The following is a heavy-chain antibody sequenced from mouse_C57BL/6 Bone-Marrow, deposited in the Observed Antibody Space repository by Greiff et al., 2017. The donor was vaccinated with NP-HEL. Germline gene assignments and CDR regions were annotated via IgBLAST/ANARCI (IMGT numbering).Heavy chain of an antibody. CDR2: IWSGGST. CDR1: GFSLTSYG. D-gene: IGHD2-3*01. Sequence: QVQLQQSGPGLVQPSQSLSITCTVSGFSLTSYGVHWVRQSPGKGLEWLGVIWSGGSTVYNAAFIYRLSISKDNYKSQVFFKMNSLQADDTAIYDVARNDGGYVPYYFDYWGQGTTLTVSA. CDR3: ARNDGGYVPYYFDY. V-gene: IGHV2-2*01. J-gene: IGHJ2*01.